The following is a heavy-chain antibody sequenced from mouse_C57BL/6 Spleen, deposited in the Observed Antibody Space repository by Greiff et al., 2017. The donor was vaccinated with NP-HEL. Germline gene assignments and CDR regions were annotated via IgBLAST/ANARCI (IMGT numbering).Heavy chain of an antibody. CDR3: ARGYYFDG. CDR1: GFTFSDYG. CDR2: ISSGSSTI. J-gene: IGHJ2*01. Sequence: EVQLVEPGGGLVKPGGSLKLSCAASGFTFSDYGMHWVRQAPEQGLEWVAYISSGSSTIYYADTVKGRFTISRDNAKNTLFLQMTSLRSEDTARYYCARGYYFDGWGQGTTLTVSS. V-gene: IGHV5-17*01.